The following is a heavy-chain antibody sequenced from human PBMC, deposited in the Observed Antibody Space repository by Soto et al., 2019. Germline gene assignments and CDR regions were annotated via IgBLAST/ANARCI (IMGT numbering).Heavy chain of an antibody. V-gene: IGHV4-4*02. D-gene: IGHD6-19*01. Sequence: QVQLQESGPGLVKPSGTLSLTCAVSGGSISSSNWWSWVRQPPGKGLEWIGEIYHSGSTNYNPSLKSRVTXXVXKXXNQFSLKLSSVTAADTAVYYCARVREQWTYNWFDPWGQGTLVTVSS. CDR1: GGSISSSNW. CDR2: IYHSGST. J-gene: IGHJ5*02. CDR3: ARVREQWTYNWFDP.